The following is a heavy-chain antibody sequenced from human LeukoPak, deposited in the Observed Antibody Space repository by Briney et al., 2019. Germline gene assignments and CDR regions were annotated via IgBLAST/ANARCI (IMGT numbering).Heavy chain of an antibody. Sequence: SETLSLTCTVSGDSVRSSSYFWAWIRQPPGKGLEWIANIYYSGSTYYNPSLKSRVTITLDTSKNQFSLNLTSVTAADTAVYYCARVGTYFDPWGQGTLVTVSS. V-gene: IGHV4-39*07. CDR1: GDSVRSSSYF. J-gene: IGHJ5*02. D-gene: IGHD7-27*01. CDR3: ARVGTYFDP. CDR2: IYYSGST.